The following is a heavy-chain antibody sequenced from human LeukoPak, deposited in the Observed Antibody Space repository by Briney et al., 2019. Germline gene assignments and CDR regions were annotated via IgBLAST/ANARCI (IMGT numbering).Heavy chain of an antibody. CDR3: ARVCRSYSSGWYSGDY. Sequence: VSVKVSCKASGYTFTGYYMHWVRQAPGQGLEWMGRINPNSGGTNYAQKFQGRVTMTRDTSISTAYMELSRLRSDDTAVYYCARVCRSYSSGWYSGDYWGQGTLVTVSS. J-gene: IGHJ4*02. V-gene: IGHV1-2*06. D-gene: IGHD6-19*01. CDR2: INPNSGGT. CDR1: GYTFTGYY.